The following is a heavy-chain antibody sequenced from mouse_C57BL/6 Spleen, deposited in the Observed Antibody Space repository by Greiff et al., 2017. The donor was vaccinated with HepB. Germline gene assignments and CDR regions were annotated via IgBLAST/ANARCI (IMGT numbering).Heavy chain of an antibody. CDR2: INPNNGGT. V-gene: IGHV1-26*01. J-gene: IGHJ2*01. CDR1: GYTFTDYY. CDR3: ARGGLWDY. D-gene: IGHD1-1*02. Sequence: EVQLQQSGPELVKPGASVKISCKASGYTFTDYYMNWVKQSHGKSLEWIGDINPNNGGTSYNQKFKGKATLTVDKSSRTAYMVLRSLTSEDSAVYYCARGGLWDYWGQGTTLTVSS.